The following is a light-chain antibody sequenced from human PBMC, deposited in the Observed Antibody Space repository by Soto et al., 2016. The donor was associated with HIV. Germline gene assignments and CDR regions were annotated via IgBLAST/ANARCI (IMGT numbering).Light chain of an antibody. Sequence: SSELTQDPAVSVALGQTVRITCQGDSLRSYYASWYQQKPGQAPVLVIYGKNNRPSGIPDRFSGSNSGNTASLTITGAQAEDEADYYCNSRDNSDNSPVVFGGGTNLTVL. V-gene: IGLV3-19*01. CDR3: NSRDNSDNSPVV. CDR2: GKN. J-gene: IGLJ2*01. CDR1: SLRSYY.